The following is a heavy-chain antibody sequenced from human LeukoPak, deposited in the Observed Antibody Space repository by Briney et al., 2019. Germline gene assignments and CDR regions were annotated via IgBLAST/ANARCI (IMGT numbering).Heavy chain of an antibody. CDR3: ARLFWQLALNWFDP. CDR2: IYYSGST. V-gene: IGHV4-39*01. CDR1: GGSISSSSYY. D-gene: IGHD6-13*01. J-gene: IGHJ5*02. Sequence: PSETLSLTCTVSGGSISSSSYYWGWIRQPPGKGLEWIGSIYYSGSTYYNPSLKSRVTISVDTSKNQFSLKLSSVTAADTAVYYCARLFWQLALNWFDPWGQGTLVTVSS.